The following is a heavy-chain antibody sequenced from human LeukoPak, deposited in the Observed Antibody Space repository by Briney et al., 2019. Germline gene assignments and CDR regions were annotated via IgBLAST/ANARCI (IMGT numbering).Heavy chain of an antibody. CDR3: ANLGVAAAGKGLYYYGMDV. Sequence: ASVKVSCKASGYTFTGYYMHWVRQAPGQGLEWMGWINPNSGGTNYAQKFQGRVTMTRDTSISTAYMELSRLRSDDTAVYYCANLGVAAAGKGLYYYGMDVWGQGTTVTVSS. CDR2: INPNSGGT. V-gene: IGHV1-2*02. CDR1: GYTFTGYY. J-gene: IGHJ6*02. D-gene: IGHD6-13*01.